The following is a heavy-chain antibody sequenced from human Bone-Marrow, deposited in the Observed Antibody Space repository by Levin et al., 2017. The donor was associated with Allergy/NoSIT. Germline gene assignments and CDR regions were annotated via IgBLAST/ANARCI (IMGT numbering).Heavy chain of an antibody. Sequence: PGGSLRLSCAASDFTFRMYWMYWVRQAPGKGLEWVSFIKADGATTTFADSVRGRFTISRDNSNNLLFLQMNSLRAEDTAMYYCARGGTDYYGVHWYFDLWGRGTPVVVSS. CDR3: ARGGTDYYGVHWYFDL. CDR1: DFTFRMYW. D-gene: IGHD3-10*01. J-gene: IGHJ2*01. CDR2: IKADGATT. V-gene: IGHV3-74*03.